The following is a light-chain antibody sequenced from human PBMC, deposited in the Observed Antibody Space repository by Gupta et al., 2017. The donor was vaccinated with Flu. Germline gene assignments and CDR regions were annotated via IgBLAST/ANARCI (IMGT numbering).Light chain of an antibody. CDR1: Y. CDR3: QQPSQFLFT. J-gene: IGKJ5*01. CDR2: CIS. V-gene: IGKV4-1*01. Sequence: YLAWYQEKAGQTPRLLIYCISTRVSGIPDRFSGSGSGTEFTLTIGSLEPEDCAVYYCQQPSQFLFTFGQGTMMEIK.